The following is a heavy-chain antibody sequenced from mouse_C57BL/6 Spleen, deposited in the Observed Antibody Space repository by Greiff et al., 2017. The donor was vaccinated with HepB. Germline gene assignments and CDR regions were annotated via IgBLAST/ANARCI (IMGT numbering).Heavy chain of an antibody. J-gene: IGHJ2*01. CDR1: GYSITSGYY. V-gene: IGHV3-6*01. Sequence: EVQLVESGPGLVKPSQSLSLTCSVTGYSITSGYYWNWIRQFPGNKLEWMGYISYDGSNNYNPSLKNRISITRDTSKNQFFLKLNSVTTEDTATYYCARRGYEYYFDYWGQGTTLTVSS. CDR2: ISYDGSN. D-gene: IGHD3-1*01. CDR3: ARRGYEYYFDY.